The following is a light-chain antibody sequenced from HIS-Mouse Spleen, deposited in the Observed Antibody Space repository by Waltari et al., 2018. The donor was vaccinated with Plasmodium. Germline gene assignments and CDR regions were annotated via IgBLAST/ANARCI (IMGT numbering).Light chain of an antibody. CDR1: SSDVGSYHL. CDR2: EGS. CDR3: CSYAGSSTYV. Sequence: QSALTQPASVSGSPGQSITISCTGTSSDVGSYHLVPWYQQHPGKAPQLMIYEGSKRPSGVSNRFSGSKSGNTASLTISGLQAEDEGDYYCCSYAGSSTYVFGTGTKVTVL. J-gene: IGLJ1*01. V-gene: IGLV2-23*01.